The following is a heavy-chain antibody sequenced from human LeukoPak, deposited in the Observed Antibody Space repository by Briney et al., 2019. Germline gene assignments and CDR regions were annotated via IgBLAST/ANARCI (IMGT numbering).Heavy chain of an antibody. D-gene: IGHD6-19*01. CDR3: ARRGSGWYT. J-gene: IGHJ5*02. Sequence: SETLSLTCTVSGVSISSYYWSWIRQPPGKGLEWIGYIYYSGSTNYNPSLKSRVTISVDTSKNQFSLKLSSVTAADTAVYYCARRGSGWYTWGQGTLVTVSS. CDR2: IYYSGST. V-gene: IGHV4-59*01. CDR1: GVSISSYY.